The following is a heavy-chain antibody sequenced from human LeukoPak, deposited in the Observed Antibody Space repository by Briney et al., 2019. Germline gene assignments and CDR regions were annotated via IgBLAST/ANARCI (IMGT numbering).Heavy chain of an antibody. D-gene: IGHD5-18*01. J-gene: IGHJ4*02. CDR1: GGSFSGYY. CDR3: ASQDTAMGRSDY. Sequence: PSETLSLTCAVYGGSFSGYYWSWIRQPPGKGLEWIGEINHSGSTNYNPSLKSRVTISVDTSKNQFSLKLSSVTAADTAVYYCASQDTAMGRSDYWGQGTLVTVSS. V-gene: IGHV4-34*01. CDR2: INHSGST.